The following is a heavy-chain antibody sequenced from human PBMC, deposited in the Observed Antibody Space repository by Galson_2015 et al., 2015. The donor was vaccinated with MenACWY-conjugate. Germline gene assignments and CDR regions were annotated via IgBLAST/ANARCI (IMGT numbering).Heavy chain of an antibody. CDR1: GFTFSSYA. CDR2: VSGSGGST. Sequence: SLRLSCAASGFTFSSYAMSWVRQAPGRGLEWVSTVSGSGGSTYYADSVKGRFTISRDNSKNTLYLQMNSLRAEDTAVYFCASAGDCSSGSCHLFRHWGQGTLVTVSS. J-gene: IGHJ4*02. D-gene: IGHD2-8*01. CDR3: ASAGDCSSGSCHLFRH. V-gene: IGHV3-23*01.